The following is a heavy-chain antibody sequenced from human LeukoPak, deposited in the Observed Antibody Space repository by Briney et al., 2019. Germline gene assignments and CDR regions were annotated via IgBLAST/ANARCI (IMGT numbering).Heavy chain of an antibody. D-gene: IGHD3-10*01. CDR2: IGGSGGGT. V-gene: IGHV3-23*01. CDR3: AKRGVVVRVILVGFHKEANYFDS. Sequence: GGSLRLSCEVSGITLSNYGMSWVRQAPGRGLEWVAGIGGSGGGTKYADSVKGRFTISRDNPKNTLYLQMNSLRGEDTAVYFCAKRGVVVRVILVGFHKEANYFDSWGQGALVTVSS. J-gene: IGHJ4*02. CDR1: GITLSNYG.